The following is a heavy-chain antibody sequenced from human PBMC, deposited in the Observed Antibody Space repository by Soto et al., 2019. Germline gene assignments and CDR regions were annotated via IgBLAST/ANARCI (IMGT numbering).Heavy chain of an antibody. CDR1: GYTFTSYA. J-gene: IGHJ4*02. V-gene: IGHV1-3*01. CDR2: INAGNGNT. CDR3: ARSRRRGIVVVPAAMDFDY. D-gene: IGHD2-2*01. Sequence: QVQLVQSGAEVKKPGASVKVSCKASGYTFTSYAMHWVRQAPGQRLEWMGWINAGNGNTKYSQKFQGRVTITRDTPASTADMELSSLRSEDTAVYYCARSRRRGIVVVPAAMDFDYWGQGTLVTVSS.